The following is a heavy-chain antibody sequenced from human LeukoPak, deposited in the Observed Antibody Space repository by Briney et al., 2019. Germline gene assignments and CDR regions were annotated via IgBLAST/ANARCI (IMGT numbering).Heavy chain of an antibody. Sequence: ASVKVSCKAAGYNFPAYLMHWVRQAPGQGLEWMGRINPNGGDTNYAQKFQGRVTMASDTSISTAYMELNSLMSDDTAFYYCVRVGFTTSWSNFDYWGQGTLVTVSS. D-gene: IGHD2-2*01. CDR1: GYNFPAYL. CDR3: VRVGFTTSWSNFDY. CDR2: INPNGGDT. J-gene: IGHJ4*02. V-gene: IGHV1-2*06.